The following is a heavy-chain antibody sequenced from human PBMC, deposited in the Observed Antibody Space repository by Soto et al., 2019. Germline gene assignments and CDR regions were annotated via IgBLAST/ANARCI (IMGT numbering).Heavy chain of an antibody. CDR3: TTDHGWESYYFDS. CDR1: VFTFSNAW. CDR2: IKSKTDGGTT. V-gene: IGHV3-15*01. Sequence: GALKPSFAASVFTFSNAWMTWVRPAAGKGLEWVGRIKSKTDGGTTDYAAPVKGRFTISRDDSKNTLYLQMNSLKTEDTAVYYCTTDHGWESYYFDSWGQGTLVTVSS. D-gene: IGHD1-26*01. J-gene: IGHJ4*02.